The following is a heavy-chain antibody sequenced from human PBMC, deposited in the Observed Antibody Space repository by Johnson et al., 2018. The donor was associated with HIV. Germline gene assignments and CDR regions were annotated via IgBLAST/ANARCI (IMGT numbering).Heavy chain of an antibody. CDR1: GFTLSSYW. V-gene: IGHV3-74*01. D-gene: IGHD6-19*01. CDR2: INSDGSSS. Sequence: EKLVESGGGLVQPGGSLRLSCAASGFTLSSYWMHWVRQVPGKGPVWVSRINSDGSSSAYADSVKGRFTISRDGAKNTLYLQMNSLRAEDTAVYYCASGGWLEGAFDIWGQGTMVTVSS. CDR3: ASGGWLEGAFDI. J-gene: IGHJ3*02.